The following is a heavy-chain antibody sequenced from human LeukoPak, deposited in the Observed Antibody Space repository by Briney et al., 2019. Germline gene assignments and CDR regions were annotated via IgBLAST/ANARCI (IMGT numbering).Heavy chain of an antibody. D-gene: IGHD2-2*01. V-gene: IGHV4-59*08. CDR1: GVSISSYY. CDR2: ISYSGST. J-gene: IGHJ4*02. Sequence: SETLSLTSNVAGVSISSYYRCWIRQPPGKELHSIGWISYSGSTNYNPSLKSRVTISLDTSKNQFSLKLSSVTAADTAVYYCARQAYCSSTNCYPFDYWGQGTLVTVSS. CDR3: ARQAYCSSTNCYPFDY.